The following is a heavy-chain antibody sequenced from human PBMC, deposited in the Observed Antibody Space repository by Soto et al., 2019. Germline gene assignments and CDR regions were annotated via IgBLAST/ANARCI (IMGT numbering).Heavy chain of an antibody. CDR2: MNPNSGNT. D-gene: IGHD1-7*01. V-gene: IGHV1-8*02. CDR3: ARVGAPYNWNYEDAFDI. J-gene: IGHJ3*02. Sequence: ASVKVSCKASGFTFTGYYMHLVRQAPGQGLEWIGWMNPNSGNTGYAQKFQGRVTMTRNTSISTAYMELSSLRSEDTAVYYCARVGAPYNWNYEDAFDIWGQGTMVTVSS. CDR1: GFTFTGYY.